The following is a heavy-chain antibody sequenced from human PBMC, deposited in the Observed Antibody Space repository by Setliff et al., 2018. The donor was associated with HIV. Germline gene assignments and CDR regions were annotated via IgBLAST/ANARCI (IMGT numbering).Heavy chain of an antibody. J-gene: IGHJ5*02. CDR2: IKTKPNSYAT. D-gene: IGHD4-17*01. Sequence: HPGGSLRLSCSASGFTFSGSALHWVRQASGKGLEWVGRIKTKPNSYATAHAESVKGRFTISRDDSQNTAYLQMNSPRTEDTAVYFCAVSPDGDCATTECANWFDPWGQGTQVTVSS. CDR1: GFTFSGSA. CDR3: AVSPDGDCATTECANWFDP. V-gene: IGHV3-73*01.